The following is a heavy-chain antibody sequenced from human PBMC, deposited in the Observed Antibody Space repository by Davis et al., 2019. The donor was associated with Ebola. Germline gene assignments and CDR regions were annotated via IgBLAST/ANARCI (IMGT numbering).Heavy chain of an antibody. J-gene: IGHJ6*02. D-gene: IGHD6-6*01. CDR1: GFTFSSYA. V-gene: IGHV3-7*01. CDR3: ARSRSDDYYYYYGMDV. CDR2: IKQDGSEK. Sequence: GESLKISCAASGFTFSSYAMSWVRQAPGKGLEWVANIKQDGSEKYYVDSVKGRFTISRDNAKNSLYLQMNSLRAEDTAVYYCARSRSDDYYYYYGMDVWGQGTTVTVSS.